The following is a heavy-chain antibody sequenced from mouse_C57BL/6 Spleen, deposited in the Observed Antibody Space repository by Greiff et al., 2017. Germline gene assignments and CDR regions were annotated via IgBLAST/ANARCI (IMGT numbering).Heavy chain of an antibody. J-gene: IGHJ2*01. Sequence: QVQLQQSGAELVRPGASVKLSCKASGYTFTDYYINWVKQRPGQGLEWIARIYPGSGNTYYNEKFKGKATLTAEKSSSTAYMQLSSLTSEDSAVYVCARGAMITRSFDYWGQGTTLTVSS. D-gene: IGHD2-4*01. CDR2: IYPGSGNT. CDR3: ARGAMITRSFDY. CDR1: GYTFTDYY. V-gene: IGHV1-76*01.